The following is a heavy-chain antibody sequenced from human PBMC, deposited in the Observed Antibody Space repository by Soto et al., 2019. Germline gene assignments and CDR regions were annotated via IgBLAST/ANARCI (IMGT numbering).Heavy chain of an antibody. CDR1: GGSVSSGCYS. J-gene: IGHJ4*02. V-gene: IGHV4-30-2*01. D-gene: IGHD3-22*01. CDR3: ARGGVDYYDSSGYYFSPYYFDY. Sequence: TLSLTCASSGGSVSSGCYSWSWMRQQPGKGLEWIGYIYHSGSTYYNPSLKSRVTISVDRSKNQFSLKLSSVTAADTAVYYCARGGVDYYDSSGYYFSPYYFDYWGQGTLVTVSS. CDR2: IYHSGST.